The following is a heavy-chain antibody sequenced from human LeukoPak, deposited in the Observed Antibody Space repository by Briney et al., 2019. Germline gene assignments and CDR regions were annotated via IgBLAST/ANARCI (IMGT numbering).Heavy chain of an antibody. D-gene: IGHD2-15*01. Sequence: SETLSLTCAVSTDSPNTYYWSWIRQSPGKGLEWIGHIYHSRSTDYNPSFKRRVTISIDRSKKEFSLNLTSVTVADTAMYYCVRLRWELLAPYFDHWGQGAFVIVSS. V-gene: IGHV4-59*01. CDR3: VRLRWELLAPYFDH. J-gene: IGHJ4*02. CDR1: TDSPNTYY. CDR2: IYHSRST.